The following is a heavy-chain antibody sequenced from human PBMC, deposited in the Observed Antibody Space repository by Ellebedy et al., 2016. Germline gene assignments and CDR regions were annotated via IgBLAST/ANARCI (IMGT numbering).Heavy chain of an antibody. Sequence: GESLKISCAASGFTFSSYWMSWVRQAPGEGLEWVANIKQDGSEKYYVDSVKGRFTISRDNAKNSLYLQMNSLRAEDTAVYYCANSITMIEYWGQGTLVTVSS. CDR1: GFTFSSYW. CDR3: ANSITMIEY. J-gene: IGHJ4*02. D-gene: IGHD3-22*01. V-gene: IGHV3-7*03. CDR2: IKQDGSEK.